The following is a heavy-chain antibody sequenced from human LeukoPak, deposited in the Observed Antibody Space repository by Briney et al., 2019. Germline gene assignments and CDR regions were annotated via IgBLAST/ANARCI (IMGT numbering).Heavy chain of an antibody. V-gene: IGHV3-30-3*01. CDR1: GFTFSSYA. CDR2: ISYDGSNK. Sequence: PGRSLRLSCAASGFTFSSYAMHWVRQAPGKGLEWVAVISYDGSNKYYADSVKGRFTISRDNSKNTLYLQMNSLRAEDTAVYYCAKVIRSYYYGSGSLGDYWGQGTLVTVSS. J-gene: IGHJ4*02. CDR3: AKVIRSYYYGSGSLGDY. D-gene: IGHD3-10*01.